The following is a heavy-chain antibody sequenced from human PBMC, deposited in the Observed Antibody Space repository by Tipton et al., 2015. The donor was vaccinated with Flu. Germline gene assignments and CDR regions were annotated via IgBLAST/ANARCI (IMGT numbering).Heavy chain of an antibody. J-gene: IGHJ5*02. V-gene: IGHV4-59*01. CDR3: ARRDYSNYVSDPKSWFDP. Sequence: TLSLTCTVSGGSISTYFWSWIRQPPGKGLEWIGYIFYTGSANYNPSLKSRVTMSVDTSKNQFSLKLSSVTAADTAVYYCARRDYSNYVSDPKSWFDPWGQGILVTVSS. CDR2: IFYTGSA. D-gene: IGHD4-11*01. CDR1: GGSISTYF.